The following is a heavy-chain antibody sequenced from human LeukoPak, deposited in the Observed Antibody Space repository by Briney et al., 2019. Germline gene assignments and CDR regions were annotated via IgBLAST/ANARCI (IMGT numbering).Heavy chain of an antibody. CDR2: IHPSGIF. J-gene: IGHJ4*02. CDR1: GGSCDDYY. D-gene: IGHD5-24*01. V-gene: IGHV4-34*01. CDR3: ARGRDRSKAGDH. Sequence: SETLSLTCAVYGGSCDDYYCSWLRQPPGKGLEWIGEIHPSGIFYYNSSLLSRVAISIDTSKSQFSLRLTSVTAADTAFYYCARGRDRSKAGDHWGQGSLVTVSS.